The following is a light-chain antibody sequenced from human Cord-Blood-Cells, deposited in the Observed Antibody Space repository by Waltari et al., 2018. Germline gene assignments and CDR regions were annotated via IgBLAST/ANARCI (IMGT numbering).Light chain of an antibody. CDR1: SSNLRNNY. V-gene: IGLV1-51*02. Sequence: QSVLPPPPSVSTAPGQRVTIPRPGSSSNLRNNYVTWYQQLPGTAPKLLIYENNKRPSGIPDRFSGSKSGTSATLGITGLQTGDEADYYCETWDSSLSAYVFGTGTKVTVL. J-gene: IGLJ1*01. CDR3: ETWDSSLSAYV. CDR2: ENN.